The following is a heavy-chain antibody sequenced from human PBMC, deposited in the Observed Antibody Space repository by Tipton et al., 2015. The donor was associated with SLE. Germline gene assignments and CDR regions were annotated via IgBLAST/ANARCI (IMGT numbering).Heavy chain of an antibody. J-gene: IGHJ4*02. CDR2: ISGSGGST. V-gene: IGHV3-23*01. D-gene: IGHD4-17*01. CDR3: AKYRSEDYGDYGGGY. Sequence: SLRLSCAASGFTFSSYAMSWVRQAPGKGLEWVSAISGSGGSTYYADSVKGRFTISRDNSKNTLYLQMSSLRAEDTAVYYCAKYRSEDYGDYGGGYWGQGTLVTVSS. CDR1: GFTFSSYA.